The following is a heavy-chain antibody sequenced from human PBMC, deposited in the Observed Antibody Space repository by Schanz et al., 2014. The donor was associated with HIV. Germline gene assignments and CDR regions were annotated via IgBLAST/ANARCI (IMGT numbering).Heavy chain of an antibody. CDR3: AKGVSVAGSSYYFDY. CDR1: GFTFSNYA. Sequence: EVQLLESGGGLVQPGGSLRLSCAASGFTFSNYAMTWVRQAPGKGLEWVSGISWSSGNIGYADSVKGRFTISRDNAKISLYLPMSSLRRESPSFYYCAKGVSVAGSSYYFDYWGQGALVTVSS. V-gene: IGHV3-9*01. CDR2: ISWSSGNI. J-gene: IGHJ4*02. D-gene: IGHD6-19*01.